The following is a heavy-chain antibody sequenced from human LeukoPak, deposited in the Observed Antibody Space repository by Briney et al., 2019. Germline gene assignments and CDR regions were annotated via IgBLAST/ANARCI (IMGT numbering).Heavy chain of an antibody. Sequence: ASVSDSFMTSGYTYSNFGINWVRQPRGQGGEGMGWISVKNDNPNYEQKFQGRFTLTTDSSTRTAYMELGKQRFADTGVYSSERDGTCTDDYWGQGTLVTV. CDR3: ERDGTCTDDY. CDR1: GYTYSNFG. V-gene: IGHV1-18*01. CDR2: ISVKNDNP. D-gene: IGHD2-8*01. J-gene: IGHJ4*02.